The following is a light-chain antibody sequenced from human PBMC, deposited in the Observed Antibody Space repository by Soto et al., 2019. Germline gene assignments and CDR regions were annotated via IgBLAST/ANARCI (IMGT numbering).Light chain of an antibody. J-gene: IGLJ2*01. Sequence: SYELTQPPSVSVSPGQTARITCSGDKSGDKYACWYQQKPGQSPVLVIYQDSKRPSGIPERFSGSNSGNTATLTISGTQAMDEADYYCQAWDSSTVVFGGGTKVTVL. V-gene: IGLV3-1*01. CDR3: QAWDSSTVV. CDR1: KSGDKY. CDR2: QDS.